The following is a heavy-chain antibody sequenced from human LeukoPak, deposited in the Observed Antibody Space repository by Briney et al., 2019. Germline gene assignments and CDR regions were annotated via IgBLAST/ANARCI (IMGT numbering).Heavy chain of an antibody. V-gene: IGHV4-59*12. Sequence: SETLSLTCTVSAGSISSYYWSWIRQPPGKGLEWIGSMSYTGSTNYNPSLKSRVTMSVDTSKNQFSPKLSSVTAADTAVYYCAGNTVTTIAAAFDYWGQGTLVTVSS. D-gene: IGHD4-17*01. J-gene: IGHJ4*02. CDR2: MSYTGST. CDR1: AGSISSYY. CDR3: AGNTVTTIAAAFDY.